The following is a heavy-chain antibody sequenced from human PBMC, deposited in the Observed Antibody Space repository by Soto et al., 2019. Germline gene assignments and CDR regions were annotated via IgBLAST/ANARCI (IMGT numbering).Heavy chain of an antibody. D-gene: IGHD2-15*01. V-gene: IGHV4-38-2*01. J-gene: IGHJ4*02. CDR1: VEPMTGGYY. CDR3: ARGWYYFDF. Sequence: SETLSLTCDVSVEPMTGGYYWGWIRQSPGKGLEWVGSNYYGGTTYYNPSLRSRLAISIDTSKNQFSLMLTSVASADTALYFCARGWYYFDFWGRGTLVTVSS. CDR2: NYYGGTT.